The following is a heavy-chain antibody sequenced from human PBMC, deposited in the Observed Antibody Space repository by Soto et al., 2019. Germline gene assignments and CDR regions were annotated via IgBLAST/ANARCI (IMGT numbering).Heavy chain of an antibody. CDR3: ARDDTTGLFDF. CDR2: ISHTGRT. Sequence: SETLSLTCSVSTGSMRTYYWTWIRRSPGKGLEWIGQISHTGRTKYNPSLESRVTISVDTSRKQFSLKLTSVTAADTALYYCARDDTTGLFDFWGQGTLVTVSS. V-gene: IGHV4-59*01. J-gene: IGHJ4*02. D-gene: IGHD4-17*01. CDR1: TGSMRTYY.